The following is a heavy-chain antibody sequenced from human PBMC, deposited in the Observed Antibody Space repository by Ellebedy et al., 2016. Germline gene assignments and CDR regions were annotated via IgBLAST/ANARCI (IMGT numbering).Heavy chain of an antibody. Sequence: GESLKISXTASGFTFGDYTMSWFRQAPEKGLEWVGSIRSRAYGGTTESAASVKGRFTISRDDSKSIAYLQMNGLKIENTAAYYCARGGYMFEEWGQGTMVTVSS. CDR3: ARGGYMFEE. J-gene: IGHJ3*01. CDR2: IRSRAYGGTT. V-gene: IGHV3-49*03. CDR1: GFTFGDYT. D-gene: IGHD5-18*01.